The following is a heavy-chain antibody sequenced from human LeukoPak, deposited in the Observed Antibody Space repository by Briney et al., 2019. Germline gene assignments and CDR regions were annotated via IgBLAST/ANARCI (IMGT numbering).Heavy chain of an antibody. V-gene: IGHV3-64*01. CDR1: GFTFSSYA. CDR2: ISSNGGST. J-gene: IGHJ6*03. CDR3: ARGDNYYYYYMDV. Sequence: PGGSLRLSCAASGFTFSSYAMHWVRQAPGKGLEYVSAISSNGGSTYYANSVKGRFTISRDNSKNTLYLQMGSLRAEDMAVYYCARGDNYYYYYMDVWGKGTTVTISS. D-gene: IGHD2-15*01.